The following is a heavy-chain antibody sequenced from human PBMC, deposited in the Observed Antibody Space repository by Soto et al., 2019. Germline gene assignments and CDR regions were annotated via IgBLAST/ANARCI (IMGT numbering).Heavy chain of an antibody. CDR3: ARDRRRRQWLVSVDAFDI. D-gene: IGHD6-19*01. CDR1: GGSVSSGSYY. V-gene: IGHV4-61*01. CDR2: IYYSGSI. J-gene: IGHJ3*02. Sequence: SSETPSLTCTVSGGSVSSGSYYWSWIRQPPGKGLEWIGYIYYSGSINYNPSLKSRVTISADTSKNQFSLKLSSVTAADTAVYYCARDRRRRQWLVSVDAFDIWGQGTMVTVSS.